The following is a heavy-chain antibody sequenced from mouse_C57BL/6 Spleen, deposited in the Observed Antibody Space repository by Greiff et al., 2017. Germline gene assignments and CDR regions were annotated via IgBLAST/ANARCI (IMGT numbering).Heavy chain of an antibody. CDR2: ISYSGST. J-gene: IGHJ2*01. CDR1: GYSITSGYD. V-gene: IGHV3-1*01. CDR3: AREKLGYFDY. D-gene: IGHD4-1*01. Sequence: VQLKQSGPGMVKPSQSLSLTCTVTGYSITSGYDWHWIRHFPGNKLEWMGYISYSGSTNYNPSLKSRISITHDTSKNHFFLKLNSVTTEDTATYYCAREKLGYFDYWGQGTTLTVSS.